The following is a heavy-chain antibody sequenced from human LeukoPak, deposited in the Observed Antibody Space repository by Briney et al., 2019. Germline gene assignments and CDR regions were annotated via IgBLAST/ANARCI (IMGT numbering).Heavy chain of an antibody. Sequence: GESLKISCKGSGYSFTSYWIGWVRQLPGKGLQWMGIIYPGDSDTRYSPSFQGQVTISADKSISTAYLQWSSLKAPDTAMYYCARQKGYCSSTSCYSDAFDIWGQGTMVTVSS. CDR3: ARQKGYCSSTSCYSDAFDI. D-gene: IGHD2-2*02. J-gene: IGHJ3*02. CDR1: GYSFTSYW. V-gene: IGHV5-51*01. CDR2: IYPGDSDT.